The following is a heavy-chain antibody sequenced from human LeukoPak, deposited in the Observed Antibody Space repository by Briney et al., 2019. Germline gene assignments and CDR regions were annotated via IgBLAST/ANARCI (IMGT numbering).Heavy chain of an antibody. CDR3: GRTTAGSGNWFDP. V-gene: IGHV3-23*01. CDR1: GFTFSSYA. D-gene: IGHD6-13*01. CDR2: ISGSGGST. Sequence: GGSLRLSCAASGFTFSSYAMSWVRQAPGKGLEWVSAISGSGGSTYYADSVKGRFTISRDNSKNTVYLQMNSLRAEDTAVYYCGRTTAGSGNWFDPWGQGTLVTVSS. J-gene: IGHJ5*02.